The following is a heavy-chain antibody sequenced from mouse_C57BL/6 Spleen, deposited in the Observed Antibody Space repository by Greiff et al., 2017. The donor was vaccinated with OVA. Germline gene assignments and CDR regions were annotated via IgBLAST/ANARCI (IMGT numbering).Heavy chain of an antibody. Sequence: EVQLQESGPELVKPGDSVKISCKASGYSFTGYFMNWVMQSHGKSLEWIGRINPYNGDTFYNQKFKGKATLTVDKSSSTAHMELRSLTSEDSAVYYCASNPDYYGSSFDYWGQGTTLTVSS. V-gene: IGHV1-20*01. CDR3: ASNPDYYGSSFDY. CDR1: GYSFTGYF. D-gene: IGHD1-1*01. CDR2: INPYNGDT. J-gene: IGHJ2*01.